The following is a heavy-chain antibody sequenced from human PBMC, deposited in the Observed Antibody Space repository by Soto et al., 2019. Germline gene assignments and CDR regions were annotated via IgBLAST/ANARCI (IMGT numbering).Heavy chain of an antibody. CDR3: ARVYYDILTGLDP. V-gene: IGHV1-69*13. CDR2: IIPIFGTA. J-gene: IGHJ5*02. D-gene: IGHD3-9*01. Sequence: SVKVSCKASGGTFSSYAISWVRQAPGQGLEWMGGIIPIFGTANYAQKFQGRVTITADESTSTAYMELSSLRSEDTAVYYCARVYYDILTGLDPWGQGTRVTAPQ. CDR1: GGTFSSYA.